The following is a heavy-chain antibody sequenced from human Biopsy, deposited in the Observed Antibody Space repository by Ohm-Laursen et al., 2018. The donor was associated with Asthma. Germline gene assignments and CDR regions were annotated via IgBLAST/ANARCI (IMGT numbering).Heavy chain of an antibody. CDR3: ARVLTTDEGDTWFDP. Sequence: SVKVSCNASGGTFSNYVFSWVRQAPGQGLEWMGGIIPMFGTTKYTQKFQARASITADEATSTVYMELSSLRSEDTAVYYCARVLTTDEGDTWFDPWGQGTLVTVSS. D-gene: IGHD4-11*01. V-gene: IGHV1-69*13. J-gene: IGHJ5*02. CDR2: IIPMFGTT. CDR1: GGTFSNYV.